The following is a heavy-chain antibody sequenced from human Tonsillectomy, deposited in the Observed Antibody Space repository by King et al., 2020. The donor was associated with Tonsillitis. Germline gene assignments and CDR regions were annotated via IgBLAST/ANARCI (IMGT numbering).Heavy chain of an antibody. Sequence: VQLVESGGGLVKPGGSLRLSCAASGFTFSDYYMSWIRQAPGKGLEWVSYISSSSSYTNYADSVKGRFTISRDNAKNSLYLQMNSLRAEDTAVYYCAGGWTDTAMVTPYYYYMDVWGKGTTVTVSS. CDR1: GFTFSDYY. CDR3: AGGWTDTAMVTPYYYYMDV. CDR2: ISSSSSYT. J-gene: IGHJ6*03. V-gene: IGHV3-11*05. D-gene: IGHD5-18*01.